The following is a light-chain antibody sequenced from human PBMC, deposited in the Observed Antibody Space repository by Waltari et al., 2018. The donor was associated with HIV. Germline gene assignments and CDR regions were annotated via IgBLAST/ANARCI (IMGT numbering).Light chain of an antibody. CDR2: QDS. V-gene: IGLV3-1*01. J-gene: IGLJ2*01. CDR3: QAWDSSTAHVV. Sequence: SYELTQPPSVSVSPGQTASITCSGDKLGDKYACWYQQKPGQSPVLVIYQDSKRPSGIPGRFSGSNSGNTATLTLSGTQAMDEADYYCQAWDSSTAHVVFGGGTKLTVL. CDR1: KLGDKY.